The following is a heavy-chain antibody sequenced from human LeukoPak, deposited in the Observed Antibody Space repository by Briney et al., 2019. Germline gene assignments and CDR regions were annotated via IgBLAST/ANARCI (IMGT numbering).Heavy chain of an antibody. Sequence: GGSLRLSCAASGFTFSSDGMHCVRQAPGKGLEWVSVISYDESKKLYADSVKRRFTITRDNSKYTLYLQMHSLRPEDTAVDYCAKEYSGYEYYYYGMDVWGQGTTVTVSS. CDR3: AKEYSGYEYYYYGMDV. CDR2: ISYDESKK. V-gene: IGHV3-30*18. D-gene: IGHD5-12*01. J-gene: IGHJ6*02. CDR1: GFTFSSDG.